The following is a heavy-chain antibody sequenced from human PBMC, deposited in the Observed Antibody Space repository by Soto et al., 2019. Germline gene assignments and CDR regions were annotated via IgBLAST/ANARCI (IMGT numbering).Heavy chain of an antibody. V-gene: IGHV1-69*01. D-gene: IGHD2-2*01. Sequence: QVQLVQSGAEVKKPGSSVKVSCKASGGTFSSYAISWVRQAPGQGLEWMGVIIPIFGTANYAQKFQGRVTITADESTSTAYMELSSLRSEDTAVYYCARYGSAAILNYYYYYGMDVWGQGTTVTVSS. CDR1: GGTFSSYA. CDR2: IIPIFGTA. CDR3: ARYGSAAILNYYYYYGMDV. J-gene: IGHJ6*02.